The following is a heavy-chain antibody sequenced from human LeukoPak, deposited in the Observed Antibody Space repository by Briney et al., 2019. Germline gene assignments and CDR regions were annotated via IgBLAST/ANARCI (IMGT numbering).Heavy chain of an antibody. D-gene: IGHD1/OR15-1a*01. J-gene: IGHJ4*02. CDR2: ISSSSSTI. CDR1: GFSFSSYS. V-gene: IGHV3-48*02. Sequence: GGSLRLSCAASGFSFSSYSMSWVRQAPGKGLEWVSYISSSSSTIYYADSVKGRFTTSRDNAKNSLYLQMNSLRDEDTAVYYCARGTYGLPYYFDYWGQGTQVTVSS. CDR3: ARGTYGLPYYFDY.